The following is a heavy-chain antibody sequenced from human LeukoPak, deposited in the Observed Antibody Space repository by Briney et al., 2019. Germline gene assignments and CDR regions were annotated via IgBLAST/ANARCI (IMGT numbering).Heavy chain of an antibody. J-gene: IGHJ4*02. CDR1: GFTFSHYW. CDR2: IKQDGSEK. D-gene: IGHD5-18*01. CDR3: ARAGYTYTTLYY. V-gene: IGHV3-7*01. Sequence: PGGSLRLSCAASGFTFSHYWMTWIRQAPGKGLKWVANIKQDGSEKYYVDSVKGRFTISRDNAKNSLYLQMNSLRVDDTALYYCARAGYTYTTLYYWGQGTLVTVSS.